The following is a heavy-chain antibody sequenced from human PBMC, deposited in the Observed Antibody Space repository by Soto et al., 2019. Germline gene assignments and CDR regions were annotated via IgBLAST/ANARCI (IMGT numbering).Heavy chain of an antibody. CDR2: INPSGDST. Sequence: ASVKVSCKASGYTFTSYYMHWVRQAPGQGLEWMGIINPSGDSTSYAQKFQGRVTMTRDTSTSTVYMELSSLRSEDTAVYYCARVGVTAMALPGLLSYWGQGTLVTVSS. CDR3: ARVGVTAMALPGLLSY. J-gene: IGHJ4*02. CDR1: GYTFTSYY. V-gene: IGHV1-46*01. D-gene: IGHD5-18*01.